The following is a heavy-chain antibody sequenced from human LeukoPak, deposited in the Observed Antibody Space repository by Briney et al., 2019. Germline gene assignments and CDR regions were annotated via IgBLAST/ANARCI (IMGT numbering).Heavy chain of an antibody. J-gene: IGHJ4*02. V-gene: IGHV3-33*01. D-gene: IGHD1-14*01. CDR2: IAYDGSRA. Sequence: GGSLRLSCAGSGFTFGGYGMHWFRQTPGKGLEWVAVIAYDGSRAFYADSVKGRFTISRDNSKNTMSVQMDDLRAEDTTVYYCTRYNNDHFDYWGQGTLVTVSS. CDR3: TRYNNDHFDY. CDR1: GFTFGGYG.